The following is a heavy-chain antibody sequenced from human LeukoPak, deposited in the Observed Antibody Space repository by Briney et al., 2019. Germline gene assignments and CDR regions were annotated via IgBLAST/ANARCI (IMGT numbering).Heavy chain of an antibody. V-gene: IGHV4-39*02. D-gene: IGHD1-26*01. J-gene: IGHJ4*02. CDR3: GSIVGATIFDN. CDR1: GGSITSSSYY. CDR2: VYYTGST. Sequence: PSETLSLTCTVSGGSITSSSYYWGWIRQPPGKGLEWIGSVYYTGSTYYNPSLKGRVTISVDTSKNHFALKLSSVTAADRAVYYCGSIVGATIFDNWGQGTLVTVSS.